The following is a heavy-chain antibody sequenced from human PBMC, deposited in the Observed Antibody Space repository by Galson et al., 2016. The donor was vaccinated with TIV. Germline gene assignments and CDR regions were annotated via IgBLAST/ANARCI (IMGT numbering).Heavy chain of an antibody. D-gene: IGHD3-9*01. CDR1: GGSLSGYF. J-gene: IGHJ6*02. V-gene: IGHV4-34*01. Sequence: LSLTCAVSGGSLSGYFWTWIRQAPGKGLEWIGEISHSGYARHNPSLESRVTLSIDTSKSQFSLQLSSVTAADTAVYYCAREFYDVLTGPINFYYGMDIWGQGTTVTVS. CDR3: AREFYDVLTGPINFYYGMDI. CDR2: ISHSGYA.